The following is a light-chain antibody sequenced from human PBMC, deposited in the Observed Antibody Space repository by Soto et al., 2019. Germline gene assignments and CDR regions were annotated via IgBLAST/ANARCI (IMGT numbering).Light chain of an antibody. V-gene: IGLV2-8*01. J-gene: IGLJ3*02. CDR1: SSDVGGYKY. Sequence: QSVLTQPPSASGSLGPSVTISCTGTSSDVGGYKYVSWYQQHPGKAPKVMIYEVNKRPSGVPDRFSGSKSGNTASLTVSGLQAEDEADYYCSSYAGSNNWVFGGGTKLTVL. CDR3: SSYAGSNNWV. CDR2: EVN.